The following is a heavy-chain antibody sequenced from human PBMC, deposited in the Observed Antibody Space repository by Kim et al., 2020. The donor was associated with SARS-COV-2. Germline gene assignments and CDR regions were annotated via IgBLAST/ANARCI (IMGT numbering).Heavy chain of an antibody. CDR1: GFTFNNYW. V-gene: IGHV3-7*03. CDR3: ARDVIGFGELPYYYYGMDV. D-gene: IGHD3-10*01. J-gene: IGHJ6*02. CDR2: INQGGNEK. Sequence: LSLSCEASGFTFNNYWMSWVRQAPGKGLEWVANINQGGNEKYYVGSVRGRFTVSRDNAESSLYLQMNNLRVEDTAIYYCARDVIGFGELPYYYYGMDVWGQGTTVTVSS.